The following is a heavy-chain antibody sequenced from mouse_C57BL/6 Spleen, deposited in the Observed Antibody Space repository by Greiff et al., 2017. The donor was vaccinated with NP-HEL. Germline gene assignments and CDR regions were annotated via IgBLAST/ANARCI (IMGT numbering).Heavy chain of an antibody. CDR1: GYTFTSYW. Sequence: VQLKQSGTVLARPGASVKMSCKTSGYTFTSYWMHWVKQRPGQGLEWIGAIYPGNSDTSYNQKFKGKAKLTAVTSASTAYMELSSLTNEDSAVYYGTSLDGYSSWFAYWGQGTLVTVSA. CDR2: IYPGNSDT. J-gene: IGHJ3*01. V-gene: IGHV1-5*01. D-gene: IGHD2-3*01. CDR3: TSLDGYSSWFAY.